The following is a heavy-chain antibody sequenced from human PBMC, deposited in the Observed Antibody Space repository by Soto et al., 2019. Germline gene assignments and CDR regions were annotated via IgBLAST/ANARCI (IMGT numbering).Heavy chain of an antibody. Sequence: GGSLRLSCAASGFRFSDHYMTWMRQAPGKGLEWVSKISGGGTTTYYADSVKGRFTISRDNAKSTLYLQMNSLRDEDTAVYYCVRGNTGYGNFDSWGQGTLVTVSS. CDR3: VRGNTGYGNFDS. CDR1: GFRFSDHY. CDR2: ISGGGTTT. D-gene: IGHD5-12*01. V-gene: IGHV3-11*04. J-gene: IGHJ4*02.